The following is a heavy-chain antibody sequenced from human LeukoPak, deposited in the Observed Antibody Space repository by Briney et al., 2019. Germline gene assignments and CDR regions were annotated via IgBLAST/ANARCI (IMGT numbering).Heavy chain of an antibody. CDR1: GYTFTSYG. D-gene: IGHD3-22*01. J-gene: IGHJ3*02. CDR3: ARDLGYYDSSGYYYVHAFDI. Sequence: ASVKVSCKASGYTFTSYGITWVRQAPGQGLEWMGCISAYNVNTNYAQKLQGRVTMTTDTSTSTAYMELRSLRSDDTAVYYCARDLGYYDSSGYYYVHAFDIWGQGTMVTVSS. CDR2: ISAYNVNT. V-gene: IGHV1-18*01.